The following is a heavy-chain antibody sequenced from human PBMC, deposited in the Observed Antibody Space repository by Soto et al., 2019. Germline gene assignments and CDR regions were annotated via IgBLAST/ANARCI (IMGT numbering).Heavy chain of an antibody. CDR3: ARSPFPSHQLGWFDP. D-gene: IGHD2-2*01. Sequence: PSETLSLTCTVSGGSISSSSYYWGWIRQPPGKGLEWIGCIYYSGSTNYNPSLKSRVTISVDTSKNQFSLKLSSVTAADTAVYYCARSPFPSHQLGWFDPWGQGTLVTVSS. CDR2: IYYSGST. CDR1: GGSISSSSYY. J-gene: IGHJ5*02. V-gene: IGHV4-39*07.